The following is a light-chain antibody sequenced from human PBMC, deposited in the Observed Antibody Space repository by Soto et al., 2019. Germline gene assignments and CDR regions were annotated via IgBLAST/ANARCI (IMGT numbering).Light chain of an antibody. CDR2: EVN. Sequence: QSALTQPASVSGSPGQSITISCTGTSSDVGGHNYVSWYQQHPGKAPKNMIYEVNNGPSGVSDRFSGSKSGNTASLTISGLQAEYEAYYYCSSFTNSGTVVFGGGTKLTVL. J-gene: IGLJ2*01. CDR1: SSDVGGHNY. CDR3: SSFTNSGTVV. V-gene: IGLV2-14*01.